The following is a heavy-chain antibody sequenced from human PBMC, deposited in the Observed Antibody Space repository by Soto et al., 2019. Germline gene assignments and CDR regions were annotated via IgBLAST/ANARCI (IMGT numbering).Heavy chain of an antibody. CDR3: ARDRRSTVTEKRYFDL. D-gene: IGHD4-17*01. J-gene: IGHJ2*01. V-gene: IGHV3-21*01. CDR1: GFTFSSYS. CDR2: ISSSSSYI. Sequence: GGSLRLSCAASGFTFSSYSMNWVRQAPGKGLEWVSSISSSSSYIYYADSVKGRFTISRDNAKNSLYLQMNSLRAEDTAVYYCARDRRSTVTEKRYFDLWGRGTLVTVSS.